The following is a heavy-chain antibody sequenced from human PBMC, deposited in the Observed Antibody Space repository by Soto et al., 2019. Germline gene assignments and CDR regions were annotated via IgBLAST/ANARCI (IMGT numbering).Heavy chain of an antibody. J-gene: IGHJ4*02. V-gene: IGHV2-70*01. CDR1: GFSLSTLGMS. Sequence: SCPTLVNPTQTLTLTCSFSGFSLSTLGMSVSWIRQPPGKALEWLALIDWEDEKYFSTPLQTRLSIFKDSSKSHVLLTITNVGPLDSATYFCARVSGSFQKGFDSWGQGTLVTVSS. CDR2: IDWEDEK. D-gene: IGHD1-26*01. CDR3: ARVSGSFQKGFDS.